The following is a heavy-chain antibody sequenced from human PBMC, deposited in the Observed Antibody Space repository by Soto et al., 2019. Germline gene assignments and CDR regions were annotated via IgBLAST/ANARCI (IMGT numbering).Heavy chain of an antibody. CDR1: GFSLSNARMG. Sequence: QVTLKESGPVLVKPTETLTLTCTVSGFSLSNARMGVSWIRQPPGKALEWLAHIFSNDEKSYSTSLKSRLTIXKXTXXSQVVLTMTNIDPVDTATYYCARIVFGDNWNDGPLWGQGTLVTVSS. D-gene: IGHD1-20*01. CDR3: ARIVFGDNWNDGPL. J-gene: IGHJ4*02. CDR2: IFSNDEK. V-gene: IGHV2-26*01.